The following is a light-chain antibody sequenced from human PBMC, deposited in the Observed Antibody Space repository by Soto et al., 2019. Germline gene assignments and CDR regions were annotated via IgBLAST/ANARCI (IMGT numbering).Light chain of an antibody. CDR1: QSISTW. V-gene: IGKV1-5*01. Sequence: DIQMTQSPSTLSASVGDRVTITCRASQSISTWLAWYQQKPGKAPNLLIYDASSLESGVPSRFSGSGSGTEFTLTISSLQPDDFATFYCLQYNTSSRTFGQGTKVEIK. J-gene: IGKJ1*01. CDR2: DAS. CDR3: LQYNTSSRT.